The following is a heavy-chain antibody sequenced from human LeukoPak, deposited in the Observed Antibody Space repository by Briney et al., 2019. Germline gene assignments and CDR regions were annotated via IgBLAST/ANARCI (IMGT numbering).Heavy chain of an antibody. J-gene: IGHJ4*02. CDR2: ISSSSTSI. CDR3: ARHRNYYGSGRWGVFDY. CDR1: GFPFSTYS. Sequence: GGSLRLSCAASGFPFSTYSMNWVRQAPGKGLEWVSSISSSSTSIYYADSVKGRFTISRDNAKNSLYLQMNSLRAEDTAVYYCARHRNYYGSGRWGVFDYWGQGTLVTVSS. V-gene: IGHV3-21*01. D-gene: IGHD3-10*01.